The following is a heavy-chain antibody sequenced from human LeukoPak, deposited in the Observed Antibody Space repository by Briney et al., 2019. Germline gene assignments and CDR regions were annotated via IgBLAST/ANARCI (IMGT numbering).Heavy chain of an antibody. CDR3: ARCSSTSCGRGGGWFDP. CDR1: GYSFTSYW. Sequence: GESPQISCQGSGYSFTSYWIGWVRQMPGKGLEWMGIIYPGDSDTRYSPSFQGQVTISADKSISTAYLQWSSLKASDTAMYYCARCSSTSCGRGGGWFDPWGQGTLVTVSS. V-gene: IGHV5-51*01. J-gene: IGHJ5*02. D-gene: IGHD2-2*01. CDR2: IYPGDSDT.